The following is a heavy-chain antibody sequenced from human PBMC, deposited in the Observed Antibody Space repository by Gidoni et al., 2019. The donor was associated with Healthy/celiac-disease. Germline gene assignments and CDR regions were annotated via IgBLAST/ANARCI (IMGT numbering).Heavy chain of an antibody. CDR3: ARTGNLRGRDWFDP. CDR1: GGGFSSYT. Sequence: QVQLVQSGAEVKKPGSSVKVSCKASGGGFSSYTIRWVRQAPGQGLGWMGRIIPILGIANYAQKFQGRVTITADKSTSTAYMELSSLRSEDTAVYYCARTGNLRGRDWFDPWGQGTLVTVSS. D-gene: IGHD3-10*01. CDR2: IIPILGIA. V-gene: IGHV1-69*02. J-gene: IGHJ5*02.